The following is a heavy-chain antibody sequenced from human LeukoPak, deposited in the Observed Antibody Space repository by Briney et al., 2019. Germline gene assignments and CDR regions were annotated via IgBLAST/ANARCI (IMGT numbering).Heavy chain of an antibody. V-gene: IGHV1-46*01. CDR2: INPSGGST. Sequence: ASVKVSCTASGYTFTSYYMHWVRQAPGQGLEWMGIINPSGGSTSYAQKFQGRVTMTRDTSTSTVYMELSSLRSEDTAVYYCARCGSGGSCYRYYFDYWGQGTLVTVSS. CDR3: ARCGSGGSCYRYYFDY. CDR1: GYTFTSYY. D-gene: IGHD2-15*01. J-gene: IGHJ4*02.